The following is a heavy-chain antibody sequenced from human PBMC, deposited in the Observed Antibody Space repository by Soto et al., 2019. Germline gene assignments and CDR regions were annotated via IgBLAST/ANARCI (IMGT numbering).Heavy chain of an antibody. V-gene: IGHV3-23*01. CDR3: ARGTSSSRYYGMDV. CDR2: VSGSGGNT. Sequence: GGSLRLSCAASGFTFSSYAMSWVRQAPGKGLEWVSSVSGSGGNTYYADSVKGRFTISRDSSENTLYLQMNSLRAEDTAVYYCARGTSSSRYYGMDVWGQGTTVTVSS. J-gene: IGHJ6*02. CDR1: GFTFSSYA. D-gene: IGHD2-2*01.